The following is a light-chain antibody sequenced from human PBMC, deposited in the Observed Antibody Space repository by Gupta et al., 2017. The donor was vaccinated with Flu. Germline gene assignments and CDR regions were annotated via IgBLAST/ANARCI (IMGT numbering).Light chain of an antibody. V-gene: IGKV3-15*01. J-gene: IGKJ1*01. Sequence: ETVLAQSPVTLSVSPGDRATLSCRASLNIGSDLAWYQQKPGQSPRLLMYSASLRATGVPARFSVNESGTEFTLTISSLQPEDFAVYFCQQDNNSPWTFGQGTKVEMK. CDR2: SAS. CDR3: QQDNNSPWT. CDR1: LNIGSD.